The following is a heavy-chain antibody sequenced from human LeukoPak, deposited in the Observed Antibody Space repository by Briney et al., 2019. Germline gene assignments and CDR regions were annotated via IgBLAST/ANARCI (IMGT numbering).Heavy chain of an antibody. V-gene: IGHV3-43*02. D-gene: IGHD5-24*01. CDR2: ISGYGGST. CDR1: GFTFDDYA. Sequence: GGSPRLSCAASGFTFDDYAMHWVRQAPGKGLEWVSLISGYGGSTYYADSMTGRFTISRDNSKNSLYQQMNSLRTEDTALYYCAKDKGGWLQLSYWGQGTLVTVSS. J-gene: IGHJ4*02. CDR3: AKDKGGWLQLSY.